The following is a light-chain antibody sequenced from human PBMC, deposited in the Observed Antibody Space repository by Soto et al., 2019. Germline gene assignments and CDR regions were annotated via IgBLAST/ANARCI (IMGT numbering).Light chain of an antibody. CDR1: QSLSSSF. V-gene: IGKV3-20*01. J-gene: IGKJ5*01. Sequence: EIVLTQSPGTLSLSPWERATLSCRASQSLSSSFLAWYQQKPGQAPRLLMYGASSRATGIPDRFSGSGSGTDFTLTISRLEPEDCAVYYCQQYGSSPLITFGQGTRLEIK. CDR3: QQYGSSPLIT. CDR2: GAS.